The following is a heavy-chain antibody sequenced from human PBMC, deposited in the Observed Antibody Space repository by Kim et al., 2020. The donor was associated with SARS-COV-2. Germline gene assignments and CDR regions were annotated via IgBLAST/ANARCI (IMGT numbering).Heavy chain of an antibody. CDR1: GGSISSSSYY. CDR2: IYYSGST. J-gene: IGHJ4*02. Sequence: SETLSLTCTVSGGSISSSSYYWGWIRQPPGKGLEWIGSIYYSGSTYYNPSLKSRVTISVDTSKNQFSLKLSSVTAADTAVYYCARDPSYGSGSYYFDYWGQGTLVTVSS. V-gene: IGHV4-39*07. CDR3: ARDPSYGSGSYYFDY. D-gene: IGHD3-10*01.